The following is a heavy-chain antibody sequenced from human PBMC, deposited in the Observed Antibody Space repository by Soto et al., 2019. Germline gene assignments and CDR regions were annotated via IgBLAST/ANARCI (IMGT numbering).Heavy chain of an antibody. V-gene: IGHV4-61*01. Sequence: QVQLQESGPGLVKPSETLSLTCTVSGASVRSGSYYWSWVRHPPGRGLEWIGYIYDTGTTNSNPSLQSRVTMSVDTSKNQFSLKLNSLTAADTAVYYCARVEDYGDYFDYWGQGTLVTVSS. CDR1: GASVRSGSYY. CDR3: ARVEDYGDYFDY. CDR2: IYDTGTT. J-gene: IGHJ4*02. D-gene: IGHD4-17*01.